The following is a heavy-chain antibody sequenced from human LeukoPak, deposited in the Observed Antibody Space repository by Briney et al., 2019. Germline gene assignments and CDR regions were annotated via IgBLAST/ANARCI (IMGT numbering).Heavy chain of an antibody. J-gene: IGHJ4*02. D-gene: IGHD5-18*01. CDR3: ARDFRNSYGTTSYYFDY. V-gene: IGHV3-7*04. CDR2: IKQDGSEM. CDR1: GFTFSNYW. Sequence: GGSLRLSCAASGFTFSNYWMNWVRQAPGKGLEWVANIKQDGSEMYSVDSVKGRFTISRDNAKNSLYLQMNSLRAEDTAVYYCARDFRNSYGTTSYYFDYWGQGTLVTVSS.